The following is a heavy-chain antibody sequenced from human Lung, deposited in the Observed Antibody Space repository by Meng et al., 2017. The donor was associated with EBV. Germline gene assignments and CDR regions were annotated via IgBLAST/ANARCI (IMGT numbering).Heavy chain of an antibody. CDR3: ARSSVWVNTFDY. CDR1: GYSISRGGYS. D-gene: IGHD3-16*01. Sequence: QARLQESGPGLVKPSQTLSLTCAVSGYSISRGGYSWSWIRQPPGGGLEWIGYIFNNGNSFYKPSLKSRVTMSIDTSKNEFSLKVTSLSAADTAVYYCARSSVWVNTFDYWGQGTLVTVSS. CDR2: IFNNGNS. J-gene: IGHJ4*02. V-gene: IGHV4-30-2*01.